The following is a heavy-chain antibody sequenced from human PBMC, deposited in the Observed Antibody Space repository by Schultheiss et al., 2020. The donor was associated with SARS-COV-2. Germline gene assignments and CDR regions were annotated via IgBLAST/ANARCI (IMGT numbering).Heavy chain of an antibody. D-gene: IGHD6-19*01. CDR1: GGSISSGDYC. J-gene: IGHJ5*02. V-gene: IGHV4-61*08. CDR3: ASRVAVAGTGDWFDP. Sequence: SQTLSLTCTVSGGSISSGDYCWNWIRQLPGKGLEWIGEINHNGGTNYNPSLKSRVTISVDTSKNQFSLKVSSVTAADTAVYYCASRVAVAGTGDWFDPWGQGTLVTVSS. CDR2: INHNGGT.